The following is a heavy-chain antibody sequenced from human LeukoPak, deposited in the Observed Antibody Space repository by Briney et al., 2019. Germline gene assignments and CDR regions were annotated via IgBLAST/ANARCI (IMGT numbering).Heavy chain of an antibody. CDR1: GFTFSSYA. CDR2: ISGSGGST. CDR3: ARVGAPENYYMDV. D-gene: IGHD1-26*01. J-gene: IGHJ6*03. V-gene: IGHV3-23*01. Sequence: PGGSLRLSCAASGFTFSSYAMSWLLQAPEKGLEGVSAISGSGGSTYYADSVKGRFTISRDDSKDTLYLQMNSLRAEDTAVYDCARVGAPENYYMDVWGKGTTVTVSS.